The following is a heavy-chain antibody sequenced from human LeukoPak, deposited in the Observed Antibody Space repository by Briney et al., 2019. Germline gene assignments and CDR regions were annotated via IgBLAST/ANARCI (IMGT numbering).Heavy chain of an antibody. Sequence: ASVKVSCKASSYTFTSYGISWVRQAPGQGLEWMGWISAYNGNTNYAQKLQGRVTITTDTSTSTAYMELRSLRSDDTAVYYCARISMGGQAFDIWGQGTMVTVSS. V-gene: IGHV1-18*01. J-gene: IGHJ3*02. CDR3: ARISMGGQAFDI. D-gene: IGHD3-10*01. CDR2: ISAYNGNT. CDR1: SYTFTSYG.